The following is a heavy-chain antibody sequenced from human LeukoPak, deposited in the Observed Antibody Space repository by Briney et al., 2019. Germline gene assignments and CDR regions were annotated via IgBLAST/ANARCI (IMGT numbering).Heavy chain of an antibody. D-gene: IGHD3-16*01. CDR2: ILNDGSQE. CDR1: GFTFSSYG. Sequence: GGSLRLSCAASGFTFSSYGMHWVRQAPGKGLEWVAVILNDGSQEKYADSVKGRFTISRDNSKNTLFLQMNSLRAEDTAVYYCARDDALGDNALDIWGQGTMVIVSS. CDR3: ARDDALGDNALDI. V-gene: IGHV3-33*01. J-gene: IGHJ3*02.